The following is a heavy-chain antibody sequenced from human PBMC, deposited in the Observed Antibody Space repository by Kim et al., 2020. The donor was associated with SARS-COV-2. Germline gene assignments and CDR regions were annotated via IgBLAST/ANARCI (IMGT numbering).Heavy chain of an antibody. CDR2: LTPSAPYR. Sequence: GGSLRLSCAASGFTFSSHSMNWVRQAPGKGLEWVSSLTPSAPYRFYADSVKGRFSISRDNARNSLYLHMNSLRVEDTGVYYCVRAYSTSSNLDYWGQGTLVTVSS. CDR3: VRAYSTSSNLDY. D-gene: IGHD6-6*01. V-gene: IGHV3-21*01. J-gene: IGHJ4*02. CDR1: GFTFSSHS.